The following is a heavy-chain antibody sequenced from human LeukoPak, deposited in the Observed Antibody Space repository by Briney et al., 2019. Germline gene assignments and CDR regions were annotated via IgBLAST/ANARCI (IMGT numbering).Heavy chain of an antibody. D-gene: IGHD5-18*01. V-gene: IGHV3-23*01. Sequence: GGSLRLSCAASGFTFSSYAMSWVRQAPGKGLEWVSAISGSGGSTYYADSVKGRFTISRDNSKNTLYLQMNSLRAEDTAVYYCAKDPEEYVEYSYGYNDYWGQGTLVTVSS. CDR2: ISGSGGST. CDR1: GFTFSSYA. J-gene: IGHJ4*02. CDR3: AKDPEEYVEYSYGYNDY.